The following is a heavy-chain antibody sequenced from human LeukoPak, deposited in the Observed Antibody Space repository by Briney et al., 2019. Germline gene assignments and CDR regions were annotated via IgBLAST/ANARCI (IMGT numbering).Heavy chain of an antibody. CDR3: ARERVLGIYNY. D-gene: IGHD7-27*01. CDR2: IYNSGNT. J-gene: IGHJ4*02. Sequence: SETLSLTCTVSGGSTNNYYWTWIRQPPGKGLEWIGNIYNSGNTNYNPSLKSRVTISIDTSKNQFSLKLSSVTAADTAVYYCARERVLGIYNYWGQGTLVTVSS. CDR1: GGSTNNYY. V-gene: IGHV4-59*12.